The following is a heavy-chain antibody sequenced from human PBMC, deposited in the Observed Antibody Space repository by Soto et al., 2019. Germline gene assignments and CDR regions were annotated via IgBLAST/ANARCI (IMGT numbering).Heavy chain of an antibody. J-gene: IGHJ5*02. CDR3: AREVENYYGSGSYSRYQFDP. CDR1: GGSISSGGYY. V-gene: IGHV4-31*03. Sequence: SETLSLTCTVSGGSISSGGYYWSWIRQHPGKGLEWIGYIYYSGSTYYNPSLKSRVTISVDTSKNQFSLKLSSVTAADTAVYYCAREVENYYGSGSYSRYQFDPWGQGTLVTVSS. CDR2: IYYSGST. D-gene: IGHD3-10*01.